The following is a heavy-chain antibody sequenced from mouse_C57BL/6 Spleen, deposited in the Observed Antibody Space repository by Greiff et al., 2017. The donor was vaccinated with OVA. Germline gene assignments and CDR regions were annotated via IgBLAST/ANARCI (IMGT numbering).Heavy chain of an antibody. Sequence: VQLKQSGPELVKPGASVKISCKASGYSFTGYYMNWVKQSPEKSLEWIGEINPSTGGTTYNQKFKAKATLTVDKSSSTAYMQLKSLTSEDSAVYYCARREALYDGLAYWGQGTLVTVSA. CDR2: INPSTGGT. J-gene: IGHJ3*01. D-gene: IGHD2-3*01. CDR1: GYSFTGYY. V-gene: IGHV1-42*01. CDR3: ARREALYDGLAY.